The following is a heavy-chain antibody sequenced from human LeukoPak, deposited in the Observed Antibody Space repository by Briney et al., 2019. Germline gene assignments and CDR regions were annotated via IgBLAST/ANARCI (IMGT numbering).Heavy chain of an antibody. J-gene: IGHJ4*02. CDR3: AREDNCGGDCYPFDY. CDR2: ISAYNGNT. D-gene: IGHD2-21*02. Sequence: GASVKVSRKASGYTFTSYGISWVRQAPRQGLEWMGWISAYNGNTNYAQKLQGRVTMTTDTSTSTAYMELRSLRSDDTAVYYCAREDNCGGDCYPFDYWGQGTLVTVSS. CDR1: GYTFTSYG. V-gene: IGHV1-18*01.